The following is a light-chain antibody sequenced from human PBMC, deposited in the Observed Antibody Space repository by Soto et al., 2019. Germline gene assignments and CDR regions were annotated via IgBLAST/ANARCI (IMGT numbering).Light chain of an antibody. Sequence: QAVVTQPPSVSGTPGQRVTISCSGGTSNIGSHSVNWYQHLPGTAPKLLIITNNQRPSGVPDRFSGYKSGSSASLVISGLQSEDEAVYYCATWDDSLKGVFGTGTKLTVL. J-gene: IGLJ1*01. V-gene: IGLV1-44*01. CDR2: TNN. CDR1: TSNIGSHS. CDR3: ATWDDSLKGV.